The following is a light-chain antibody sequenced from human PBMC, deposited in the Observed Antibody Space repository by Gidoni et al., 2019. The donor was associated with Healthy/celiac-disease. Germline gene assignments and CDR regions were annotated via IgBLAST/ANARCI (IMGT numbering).Light chain of an antibody. CDR2: DAS. CDR3: QQYNSYSPT. V-gene: IGKV1-5*01. Sequence: DIQMTKSRSTLSASVGDRVTITCRPSQSISSWLAWYQQKPGKAPKLLIYDASSLESGVPSRFSGSGSGTEFTLTISSLQPDDFATYYCQQYNSYSPTFGQGTKVEIK. CDR1: QSISSW. J-gene: IGKJ1*01.